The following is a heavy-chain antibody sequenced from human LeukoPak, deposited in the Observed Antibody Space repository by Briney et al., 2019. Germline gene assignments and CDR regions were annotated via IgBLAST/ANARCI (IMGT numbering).Heavy chain of an antibody. CDR3: ARAAIYCGGDCYLDY. V-gene: IGHV1-69*13. J-gene: IGHJ4*02. CDR2: IIPIFGTA. CDR1: GGTFSSYA. D-gene: IGHD2-21*02. Sequence: SVKVSCKASGGTFSSYAISWVRQAPGQGLEWMGGIIPIFGTANYAQKFQGRVTITADESTSTAYMGLSSLRSEDTAVYYCARAAIYCGGDCYLDYWGQGTLVTVSS.